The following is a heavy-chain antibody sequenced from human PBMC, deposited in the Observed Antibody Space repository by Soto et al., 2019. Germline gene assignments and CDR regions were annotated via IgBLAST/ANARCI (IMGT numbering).Heavy chain of an antibody. CDR2: IYHSGST. CDR3: ARERATGVVVTAIGSFFDY. D-gene: IGHD2-21*02. J-gene: IGHJ4*02. Sequence: QVQLQESGPGLVKPSGTLSLTCAVSGGSISSSNWWSWVRQPPGKGLEWIGEIYHSGSTNYNPSLKSGVTTSLYKCKNQFSLRLSAVSAADTAVYYCARERATGVVVTAIGSFFDYWGQGTLVTVSS. V-gene: IGHV4-4*02. CDR1: GGSISSSNW.